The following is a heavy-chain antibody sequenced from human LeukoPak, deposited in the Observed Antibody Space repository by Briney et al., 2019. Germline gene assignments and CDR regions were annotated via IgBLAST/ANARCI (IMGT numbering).Heavy chain of an antibody. CDR3: ARDMDSGPDFFDY. D-gene: IGHD1-26*01. V-gene: IGHV1-2*02. Sequence: ASVKVSCKASGYTFTDYYMHWVRQPPGQGLEWMGWINPHSGGTDHAQKFQGRVTMTRDTSISTAYMELSRLRSDDTAVYYCARDMDSGPDFFDYWGLGTLVTVSS. CDR1: GYTFTDYY. J-gene: IGHJ4*02. CDR2: INPHSGGT.